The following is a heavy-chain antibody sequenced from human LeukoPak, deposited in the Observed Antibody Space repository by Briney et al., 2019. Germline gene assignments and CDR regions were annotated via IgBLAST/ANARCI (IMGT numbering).Heavy chain of an antibody. V-gene: IGHV1-69*05. Sequence: ASVKVSCKASGGTFSSYAISWVGQAPGQGLEWMGGIIPIFGTANYAQKFQGRVTITTDESTSTAYMELSSLRSEDTAVYYCARDRGGYCSSTSCYMSGYYYYYMDVWGKGTTVTVSS. CDR2: IIPIFGTA. J-gene: IGHJ6*03. D-gene: IGHD2-2*02. CDR1: GGTFSSYA. CDR3: ARDRGGYCSSTSCYMSGYYYYYMDV.